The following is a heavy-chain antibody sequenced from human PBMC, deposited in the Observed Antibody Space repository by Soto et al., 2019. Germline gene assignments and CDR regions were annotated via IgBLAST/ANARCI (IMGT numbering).Heavy chain of an antibody. CDR1: CGYIVSGGYY. Sequence: PSETLSLTCNFSCGYIVSGGYYWSWIRQHPGKDLEWIGYIYYTGSTYYNRSLRSRVSMSVDTSKNHFSLKLTSVTAADTAVYYCARDRRSAHGTRGSIDPWGQGTMVTVSS. V-gene: IGHV4-31*03. CDR3: ARDRRSAHGTRGSIDP. CDR2: IYYTGST. J-gene: IGHJ5*02. D-gene: IGHD6-13*01.